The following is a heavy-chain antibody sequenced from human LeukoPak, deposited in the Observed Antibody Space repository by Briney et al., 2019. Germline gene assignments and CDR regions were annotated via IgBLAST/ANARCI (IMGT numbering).Heavy chain of an antibody. CDR2: ISSSSSTI. Sequence: GGSLRLSCAASGSTFSSYSMNWVRQAPGKGLEWVSYISSSSSTIYYADSVKGRFTISRDNAKNSLYLQMNSPRAEDTAVYYCARLYSGYATDAFDIWGQGTMVTVSS. V-gene: IGHV3-48*01. CDR3: ARLYSGYATDAFDI. J-gene: IGHJ3*02. CDR1: GSTFSSYS. D-gene: IGHD5-12*01.